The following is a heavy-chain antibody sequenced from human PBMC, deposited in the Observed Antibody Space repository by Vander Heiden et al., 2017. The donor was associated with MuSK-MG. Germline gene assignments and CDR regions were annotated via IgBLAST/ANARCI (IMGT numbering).Heavy chain of an antibody. CDR3: ARGALYYYGSGTQGNYYYYMDV. CDR2: IIPIFGTA. D-gene: IGHD3-10*01. Sequence: QVQLVQSGAEVKKPGSSVKVSCKASGGTFSSSAISWVRQAPGQGLEWMGGIIPIFGTANYAQKFQGRVTMTADKSTSTAYMELSSLRSEDTAVYYCARGALYYYGSGTQGNYYYYMDVWGKGTTVTVSS. V-gene: IGHV1-69*06. J-gene: IGHJ6*03. CDR1: GGTFSSSA.